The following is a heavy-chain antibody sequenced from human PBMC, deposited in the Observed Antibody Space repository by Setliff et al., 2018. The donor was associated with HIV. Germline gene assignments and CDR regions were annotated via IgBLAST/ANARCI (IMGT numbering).Heavy chain of an antibody. CDR1: GDSINSGYYY. D-gene: IGHD5-18*01. V-gene: IGHV4-61*02. CDR2: IYSSGGTT. J-gene: IGHJ4*02. Sequence: SETLSLTCTVSGDSINSGYYYWSWIRQPAGKGLEWIGRIYSSGGTTTYNPSLRSRVTISVDTSKNQFSLKLTSVTAADTAIFYCARRDPQYNYGHFDYWSQGTLVTVSS. CDR3: ARRDPQYNYGHFDY.